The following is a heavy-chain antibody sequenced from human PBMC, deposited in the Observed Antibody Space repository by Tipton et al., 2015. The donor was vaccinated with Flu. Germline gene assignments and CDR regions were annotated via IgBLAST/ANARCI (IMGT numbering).Heavy chain of an antibody. D-gene: IGHD6-6*01. CDR1: GGSISSHY. CDR2: VHGTGST. CDR3: AREGRREQLALDY. Sequence: LRLSCTVSGGSISSHYWSWIRQSAGKGLEWIGRVHGTGSTNYNPSLKSRVTVSADTAKNQFSLKMSSVTAADTAVYYCAREGRREQLALDYWGQGTLVTVSS. V-gene: IGHV4-4*07. J-gene: IGHJ4*02.